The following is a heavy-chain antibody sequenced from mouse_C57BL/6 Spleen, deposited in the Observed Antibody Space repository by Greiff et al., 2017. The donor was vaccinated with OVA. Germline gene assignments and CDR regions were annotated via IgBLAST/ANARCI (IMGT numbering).Heavy chain of an antibody. J-gene: IGHJ4*01. CDR3: AREYEGAMDY. D-gene: IGHD2-10*02. CDR1: GFTFSDYG. V-gene: IGHV5-17*01. CDR2: ISSGSSTI. Sequence: EVMLVESGGGLVKPGGSLKLSCAASGFTFSDYGMPWVRQAPAKGLEWVAYISSGSSTIYYADTVKGRFTISRDNAKNTLFLQMTSLRSEDTAMYYCAREYEGAMDYWGQGTSVTVSS.